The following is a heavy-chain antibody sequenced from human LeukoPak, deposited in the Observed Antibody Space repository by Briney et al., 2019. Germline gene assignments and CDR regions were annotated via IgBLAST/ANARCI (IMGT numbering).Heavy chain of an antibody. CDR1: GYSFTSYW. D-gene: IGHD4-17*01. J-gene: IGHJ3*02. CDR2: IYPGDSDT. CDR3: ARGMTTVTTNAFDI. V-gene: IGHV5-51*01. Sequence: GASLQISCKGSGYSFTSYWIGWVRQLPGKGLEWMGIIYPGDSDTRYSPSFQGQVTISADKSISTAYLQWSSLKASDTAMYYCARGMTTVTTNAFDIWGQGTMVTVSS.